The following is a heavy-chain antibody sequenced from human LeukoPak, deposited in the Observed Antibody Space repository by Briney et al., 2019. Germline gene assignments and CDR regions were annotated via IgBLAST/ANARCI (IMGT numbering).Heavy chain of an antibody. J-gene: IGHJ4*02. Sequence: GESLKISCKGSGYSFTSYWIGWVRQMPGKGLEWMGILYPGDSDTRYSPSFQGQVTISADKSISTAYLQWSSLKASDTAMYYCARSYGYYYDSSGYPYWGQGTLVTVSS. CDR2: LYPGDSDT. CDR3: ARSYGYYYDSSGYPY. V-gene: IGHV5-51*01. D-gene: IGHD3-22*01. CDR1: GYSFTSYW.